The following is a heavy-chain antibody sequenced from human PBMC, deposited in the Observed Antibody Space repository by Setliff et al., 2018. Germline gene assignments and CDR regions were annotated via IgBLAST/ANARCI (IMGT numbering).Heavy chain of an antibody. Sequence: SETLSLTCTVSGGSISSSYWSWIRQPPGKGLEWIGYIHSSGSTNNNPSLKSRATISVDTSKNQFSLKLSPVTAADTAVYYCARAAKYDSSGYYGFWFDPWGQGTLVTVSS. D-gene: IGHD3-22*01. CDR3: ARAAKYDSSGYYGFWFDP. CDR2: IHSSGST. V-gene: IGHV4-59*01. CDR1: GGSISSSY. J-gene: IGHJ5*02.